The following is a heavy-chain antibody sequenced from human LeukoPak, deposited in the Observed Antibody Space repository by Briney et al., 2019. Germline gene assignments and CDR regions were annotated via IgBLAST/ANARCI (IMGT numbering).Heavy chain of an antibody. CDR3: ARGVGARCYDRSGYGPYYFDY. CDR1: GYTFTGCY. J-gene: IGHJ4*02. CDR2: NNPNRGGT. D-gene: IGHD3-22*01. Sequence: ASVKVSCKSSGYTFTGCYMHWVRHAPGQGLEWVGGNNPNRGGTNYAQKFQGRVTMTRDTSISTAYMELSRLRSDDTAVYYCARGVGARCYDRSGYGPYYFDYWGQGSMVAVSS. V-gene: IGHV1-2*02.